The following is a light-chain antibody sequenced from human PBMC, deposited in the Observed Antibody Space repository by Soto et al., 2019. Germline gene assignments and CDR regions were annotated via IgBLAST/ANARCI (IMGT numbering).Light chain of an antibody. J-gene: IGLJ2*01. CDR3: AAWDDRMDGSVL. CDR1: SSNIGGNV. CDR2: SNS. Sequence: QSVLTQPPSASGTPGQRVTISCSGSSSNIGGNVVNWYQQLPGRAPKLLIYSNSQRPSGVPDRDSGSKSGTSASLAISGLQSEDEADYYCAAWDDRMDGSVLFGGGTKLTVL. V-gene: IGLV1-44*01.